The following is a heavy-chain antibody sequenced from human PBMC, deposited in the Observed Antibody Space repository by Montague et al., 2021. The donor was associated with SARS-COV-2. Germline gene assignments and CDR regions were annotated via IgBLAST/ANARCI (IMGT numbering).Heavy chain of an antibody. CDR3: ARTPTRPLSLDS. V-gene: IGHV4-4*07. CDR1: GGSITGFS. Sequence: SETLSLTCAVSGGSITGFSWSWARQPAGKGLEWVGRVTTSGTTNYSPTLTSRVTMSVDTAKNQISLNLNSVTAAATAISYCARTPTRPLSLDSWGQGTLVTVSS. CDR2: VTTSGTT. D-gene: IGHD1-1*01. J-gene: IGHJ4*02.